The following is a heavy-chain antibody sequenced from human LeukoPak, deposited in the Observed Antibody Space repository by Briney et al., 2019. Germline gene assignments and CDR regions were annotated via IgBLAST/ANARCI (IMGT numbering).Heavy chain of an antibody. CDR1: GFTFGDYA. V-gene: IGHV3-30*02. CDR2: IRYDGSDS. J-gene: IGHJ6*02. CDR3: ARMWASITGTNYGMDV. D-gene: IGHD1-20*01. Sequence: PGGSLRLSCSAFGFTFGDYAFHWVRQAPGKGLEWLAFIRYDGSDSYYADSVKGRFTISRDNSKNTLYLQMNSQRPEDTAVYYCARMWASITGTNYGMDVWGQGTTVTVSS.